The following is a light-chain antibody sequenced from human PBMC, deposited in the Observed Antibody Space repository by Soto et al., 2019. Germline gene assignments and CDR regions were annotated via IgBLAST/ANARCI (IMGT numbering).Light chain of an antibody. V-gene: IGKV1-5*03. CDR2: KAS. Sequence: DIQMTQSPSTLSASVGDRVTITCRASQSVSSWLAWYQQKPGEVPKLLIYKASSLGSGVPSRFSGSGSGTEFTLTISSLQPDDFVTYYCQQYSRNPLTFGGGTKVEIK. CDR3: QQYSRNPLT. J-gene: IGKJ4*01. CDR1: QSVSSW.